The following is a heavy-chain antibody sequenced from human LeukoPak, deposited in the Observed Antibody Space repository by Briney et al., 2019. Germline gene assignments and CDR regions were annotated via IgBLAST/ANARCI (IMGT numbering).Heavy chain of an antibody. Sequence: GGSLRLSCAASGFTFSSYAMSWVRQAPGKGLEWVSAISGSGGSTYYADSVKGRFTISRDNSKNTLYLQMNSLRAEDTAVYYCAKDGGLLWFGELPRTFYYMDVWGKATTVTVSS. V-gene: IGHV3-23*01. CDR2: ISGSGGST. J-gene: IGHJ6*03. CDR3: AKDGGLLWFGELPRTFYYMDV. D-gene: IGHD3-10*01. CDR1: GFTFSSYA.